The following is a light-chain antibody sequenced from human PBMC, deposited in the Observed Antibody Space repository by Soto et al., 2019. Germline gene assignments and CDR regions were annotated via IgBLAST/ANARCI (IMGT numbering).Light chain of an antibody. CDR2: DVS. CDR1: SSDVGGYNY. CDR3: CSYAGSSSYV. J-gene: IGLJ1*01. Sequence: QSVLTRPRSVSGSPGQSVTISCTGTSSDVGGYNYVSWYQQHPGKAPKLMIYDVSKRPSGVPDRFSGSKSGNTASLTISGLQAEDEADYYCCSYAGSSSYVFGTGTKVTVL. V-gene: IGLV2-11*01.